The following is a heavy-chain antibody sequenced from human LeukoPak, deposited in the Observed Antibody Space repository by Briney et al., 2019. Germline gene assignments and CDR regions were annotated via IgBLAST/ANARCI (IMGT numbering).Heavy chain of an antibody. Sequence: ASVKVSCKASGYTSTSYDINWVRQATGEGLEWMGWMNPNSGNTGYAQKFQGRVTITRNTSISTAYMELSSLRSEDTAVHYSARGPIFRQVPAAYDSYYYDMDVRGKGATATVSS. CDR1: GYTSTSYD. CDR2: MNPNSGNT. V-gene: IGHV1-8*03. CDR3: ARGPIFRQVPAAYDSYYYDMDV. D-gene: IGHD2-2*01. J-gene: IGHJ6*03.